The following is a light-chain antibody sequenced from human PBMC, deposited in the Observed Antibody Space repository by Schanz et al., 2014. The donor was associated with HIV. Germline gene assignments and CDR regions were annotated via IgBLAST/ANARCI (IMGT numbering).Light chain of an antibody. CDR2: GGT. CDR3: SSFTRGTTPVI. Sequence: SVLTQPASVSGSPGQSITLSCPGSNSDIGSYGLLSWYQQHPGKAPQLMVYGGTKRPSGVSNRFSGSKSGNTASLTISGLQAEDEAVYYCSSFTRGTTPVIFGGGTKLTVL. CDR1: NSDIGSYGL. V-gene: IGLV2-14*02. J-gene: IGLJ2*01.